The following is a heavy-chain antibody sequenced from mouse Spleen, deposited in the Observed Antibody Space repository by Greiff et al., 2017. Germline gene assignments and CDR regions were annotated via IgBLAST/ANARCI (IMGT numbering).Heavy chain of an antibody. CDR3: ARQGGNYYFDY. J-gene: IGHJ2*01. V-gene: IGHV5-9-3*01. Sequence: EVQLVESGGGLVKPGGSLKLSCAASGFTFSSYAMSWVRQTPEKRLEWVATISSGGSYTYYPDSVKGRFTISRDNAKNTLYLQMSSLRSEDTAMYYCARQGGNYYFDYWGQGTTLTVSS. D-gene: IGHD2-1*01. CDR2: ISSGGSYT. CDR1: GFTFSSYA.